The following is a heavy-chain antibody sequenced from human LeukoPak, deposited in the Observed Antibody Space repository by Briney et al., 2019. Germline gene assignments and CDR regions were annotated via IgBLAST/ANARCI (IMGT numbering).Heavy chain of an antibody. CDR2: IYHSGST. CDR1: GGSISSSNW. D-gene: IGHD2-2*01. V-gene: IGHV4-4*02. CDR3: ARTGIGYCSSTSCQRKGRSYYYYYMDV. Sequence: SETLSLTCAVSGGSISSSNWWSWVRQPPGKGLEWIGEIYHSGSTNYNPSLKSRVTISVDKSKNQFSLELSSVTAADTAVYYCARTGIGYCSSTSCQRKGRSYYYYYMDVWGKGTTVTVSS. J-gene: IGHJ6*03.